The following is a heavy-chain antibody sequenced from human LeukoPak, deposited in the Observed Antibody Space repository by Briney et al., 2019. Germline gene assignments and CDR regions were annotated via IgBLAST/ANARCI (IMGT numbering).Heavy chain of an antibody. J-gene: IGHJ4*02. CDR3: ARDRHSSAWYRGDY. V-gene: IGHV6-1*01. D-gene: IGHD6-19*01. CDR1: GDSVSSNSAA. Sequence: SQTLSLTCAISGDSVSSNSAAWNWIRQSPSRGLEWLGRTYYRSKWNNDYAESVKSRIIISPDTSKNHVSLQLNSVTPEDTAVYYCARDRHSSAWYRGDYWGQGTLVTVSS. CDR2: TYYRSKWNN.